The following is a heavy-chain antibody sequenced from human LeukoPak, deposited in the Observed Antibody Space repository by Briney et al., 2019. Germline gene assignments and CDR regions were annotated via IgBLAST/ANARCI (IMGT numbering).Heavy chain of an antibody. CDR1: GLTFSSYL. CDR2: ITSEGSST. Sequence: GGSLRLSCAAPGLTFSSYLMHLVRQVPGKGLVWVSRITSEGSSTSYADSVKGRFTISRDNAKNTLYLQMNSLRAEDTAGYYCARGSSVVALDWGQGTLVTVSS. V-gene: IGHV3-74*01. J-gene: IGHJ4*02. CDR3: ARGSSVVALD. D-gene: IGHD2-15*01.